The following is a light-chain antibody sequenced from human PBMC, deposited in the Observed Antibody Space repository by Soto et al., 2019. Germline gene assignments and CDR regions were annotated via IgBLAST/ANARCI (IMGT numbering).Light chain of an antibody. Sequence: DIQMTQSPSTLSASVGDRVTITCRASQSISNWLAWYQQKPGKAPKLLIYDASSLESGVPSTFSGSGSGTEFTLTISSLQPDDFVTYYCQHYNSYSEAFGQGTKVELK. CDR3: QHYNSYSEA. V-gene: IGKV1-5*01. J-gene: IGKJ1*01. CDR2: DAS. CDR1: QSISNW.